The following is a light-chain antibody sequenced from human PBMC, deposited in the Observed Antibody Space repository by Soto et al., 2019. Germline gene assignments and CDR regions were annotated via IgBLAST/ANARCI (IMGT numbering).Light chain of an antibody. CDR2: GAS. V-gene: IGKV3-20*01. Sequence: EIVLTQSPGTLSLSPGERATLSCRASQSVTSNYLAWYQQKPGQAPRLLIYGASIRATGIPARFSGSGSGTDFTLTIARLEPEDFAVYYCQQYGDSPRTFGQGTRREIK. CDR1: QSVTSNY. CDR3: QQYGDSPRT. J-gene: IGKJ5*01.